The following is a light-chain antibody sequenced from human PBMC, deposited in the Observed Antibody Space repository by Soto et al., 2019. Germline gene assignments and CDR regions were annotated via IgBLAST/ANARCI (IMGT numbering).Light chain of an antibody. CDR3: QQYKDHVWT. CDR2: DVS. V-gene: IGKV1-5*01. J-gene: IGKJ1*01. Sequence: DIQMTQSPSTLPASVGDRVTISCRASQTVERWLAWYQQKPGKAPKLLISDVSTLERGVPSRFSDSGSATEFTLTISGLQSDDFATYYCQQYKDHVWTFGQGTKV. CDR1: QTVERW.